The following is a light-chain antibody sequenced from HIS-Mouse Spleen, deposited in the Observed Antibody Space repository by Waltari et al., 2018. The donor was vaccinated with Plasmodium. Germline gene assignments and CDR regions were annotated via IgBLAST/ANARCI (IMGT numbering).Light chain of an antibody. Sequence: DIQMTQSPSTLSASVGDRVTIPCRASQSISSRLALYQQKPGKAPKLLSYKASSLESGVPSRFSGSGSGTEFTLTISSLQPDDFATYYCQQYNSYSWTFGQGTKVEIK. CDR2: KAS. V-gene: IGKV1-5*03. CDR3: QQYNSYSWT. CDR1: QSISSR. J-gene: IGKJ1*01.